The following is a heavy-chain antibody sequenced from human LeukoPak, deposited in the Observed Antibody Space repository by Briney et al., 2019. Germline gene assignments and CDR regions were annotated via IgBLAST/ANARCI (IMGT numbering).Heavy chain of an antibody. Sequence: ASVKVSCKASGYTFTSYGISWVRQAPGQGLEWMGWISAYNGNTNYAQKLQGRVTMTTDTSTSTAYMDLRSLRSDDTAVYYCARVGIVVVPAAIKTNYYYYYMDVWGKGTTVTISS. CDR1: GYTFTSYG. D-gene: IGHD2-2*01. CDR2: ISAYNGNT. V-gene: IGHV1-18*01. J-gene: IGHJ6*03. CDR3: ARVGIVVVPAAIKTNYYYYYMDV.